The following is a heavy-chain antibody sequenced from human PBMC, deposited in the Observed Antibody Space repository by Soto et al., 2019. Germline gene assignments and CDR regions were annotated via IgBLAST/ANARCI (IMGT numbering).Heavy chain of an antibody. D-gene: IGHD2-2*01. CDR1: GGSFSGYY. J-gene: IGHJ4*02. CDR3: ARSAYCSSTSCYRPHFDY. CDR2: INRSGST. V-gene: IGHV4-34*01. Sequence: SETLSLTCAVYGGSFSGYYWSWIRQPPGKGWEWIGEINRSGSTNYNPSLKRRVTISVDTSKNQWSLKLSSVTAADTAVYYCARSAYCSSTSCYRPHFDYWGQGTLVTFSS.